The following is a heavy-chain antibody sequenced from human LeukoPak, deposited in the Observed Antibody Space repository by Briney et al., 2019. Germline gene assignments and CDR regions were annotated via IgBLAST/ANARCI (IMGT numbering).Heavy chain of an antibody. J-gene: IGHJ2*01. V-gene: IGHV4-39*01. Sequence: PSETLSLTCTVSGRSISSSSYYWGWIRQPPGKGLEWIGSIYYSGSTYYNPSLRSRTTISMDTTKNQFSLRLTSVIAADTAFYYCVRQIGAGAFDLWGRDRLVTVSS. CDR2: IYYSGST. D-gene: IGHD6-19*01. CDR3: VRQIGAGAFDL. CDR1: GRSISSSSYY.